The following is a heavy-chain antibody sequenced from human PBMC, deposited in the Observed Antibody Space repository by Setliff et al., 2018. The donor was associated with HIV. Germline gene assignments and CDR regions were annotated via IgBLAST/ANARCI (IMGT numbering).Heavy chain of an antibody. CDR1: GGSFRGYY. CDR3: ARGSYYDTSGYRPGYFDV. D-gene: IGHD3-22*01. V-gene: IGHV4-34*01. CDR2: IDHIGRT. J-gene: IGHJ6*04. Sequence: SETLSLTCAVYGGSFRGYYWTWIRQFPGKGLEGIGDIDHIGRTNYNPSLKSRATISVYTTKNQFLLKLRSVTAADTAVYYCARGSYYDTSGYRPGYFDVWGKGTTVTVSS.